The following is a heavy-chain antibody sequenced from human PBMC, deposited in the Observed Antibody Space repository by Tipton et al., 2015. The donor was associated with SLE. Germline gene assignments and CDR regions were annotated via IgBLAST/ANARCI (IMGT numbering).Heavy chain of an antibody. D-gene: IGHD3-16*01. CDR1: GFTFKKFA. CDR3: AKDPQGDRPVVLDYYYFSGMDV. J-gene: IGHJ6*02. V-gene: IGHV3-23*03. CDR2: IHSGVGT. Sequence: LSCAASGFTFKKFAMSWVRQAPGKGPEWVSVIHSGVGTFYADSVKGRFTISRDNSKNTLYLQMNGLRTEDTAIYYCAKDPQGDRPVVLDYYYFSGMDVWGQGTTVTVSS.